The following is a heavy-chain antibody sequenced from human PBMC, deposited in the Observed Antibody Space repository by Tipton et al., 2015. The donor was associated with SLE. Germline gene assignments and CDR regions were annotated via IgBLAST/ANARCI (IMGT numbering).Heavy chain of an antibody. V-gene: IGHV3-23*01. D-gene: IGHD6-6*01. J-gene: IGHJ4*02. CDR2: ISGSGYST. CDR1: GFTFSGYA. Sequence: SLRLSCAASGFTFSGYAMSWVRQAPGKGLEWVSGISGSGYSTYYADSVKGRFTISRDNANNSLYLQMNSLRGEDRAVYYCARGHLDYSTSPEEYWGQGTLVTVSS. CDR3: ARGHLDYSTSPEEY.